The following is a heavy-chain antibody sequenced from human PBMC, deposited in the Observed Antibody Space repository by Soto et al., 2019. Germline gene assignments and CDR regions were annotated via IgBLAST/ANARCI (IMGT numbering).Heavy chain of an antibody. D-gene: IGHD2-15*01. CDR3: TRGRDCSGGSCTAIGWFDP. CDR1: GYTFSDYY. Sequence: QVQLVQSGAEVKKPGASVKVSCKTSGYTFSDYYMHWVRQAPGQGLEWMGWINPNNGGTNYAQKFQGRVTMTRDTSVSTAYMELSRLKSDDTAVYYCTRGRDCSGGSCTAIGWFDPWGQGTLVTVSS. J-gene: IGHJ5*02. CDR2: INPNNGGT. V-gene: IGHV1-2*02.